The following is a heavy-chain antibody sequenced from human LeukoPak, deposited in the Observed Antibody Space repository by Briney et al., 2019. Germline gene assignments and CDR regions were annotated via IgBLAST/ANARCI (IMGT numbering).Heavy chain of an antibody. CDR2: ISYDGSNK. J-gene: IGHJ6*04. V-gene: IGHV3-30*04. CDR3: ARVVDTASSRYYYGMDV. CDR1: GFTFSSYA. Sequence: GGSLRLSCAASGFTFSSYAMHWVRQAPGKGLEWVAVISYDGSNKYYADSVKGRFTISRDNSKNTLYLQMSSLRAEDTAVYYCARVVDTASSRYYYGMDVWGKGTTVTVSS. D-gene: IGHD5-18*01.